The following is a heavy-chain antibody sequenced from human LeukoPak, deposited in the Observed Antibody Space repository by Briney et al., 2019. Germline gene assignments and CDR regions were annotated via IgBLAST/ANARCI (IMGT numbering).Heavy chain of an antibody. Sequence: GGSLRLSCAASGFTFSSYGMHWVRQAPGKGLEWVAFIRYDGSNKYYADSVKGRFTISRDNSKNTLYLQMNSLRAEDTAVYYCAKDPTRGYCSSTSCYTVGWFDPWGQGTLVTVSS. CDR1: GFTFSSYG. CDR3: AKDPTRGYCSSTSCYTVGWFDP. D-gene: IGHD2-2*02. J-gene: IGHJ5*02. V-gene: IGHV3-30*02. CDR2: IRYDGSNK.